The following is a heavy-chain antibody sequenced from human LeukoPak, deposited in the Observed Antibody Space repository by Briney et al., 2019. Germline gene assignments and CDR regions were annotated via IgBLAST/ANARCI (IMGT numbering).Heavy chain of an antibody. CDR1: GFTFDDYA. CDR3: AKGRDGYNPKYYFDY. D-gene: IGHD5-24*01. Sequence: GGSLRLSCAASGFTFDDYAMHWVRQAPGKGLGWVSGISWNSGSIGYADSVKGRFTISRDNAKNSLYLQMNSLRAEDTALYYCAKGRDGYNPKYYFDYWGQGTLVTVSS. V-gene: IGHV3-9*01. J-gene: IGHJ4*02. CDR2: ISWNSGSI.